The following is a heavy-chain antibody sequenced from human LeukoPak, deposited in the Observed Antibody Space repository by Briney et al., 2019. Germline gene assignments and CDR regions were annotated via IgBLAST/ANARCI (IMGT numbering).Heavy chain of an antibody. CDR2: MSGSSTYT. Sequence: GGSLRLFCAASGFTFSDNYMSWIRQAPGKGLEWVSHMSGSSTYTNYADSVKGRFTISRDNAKNSLYLQMNSLRAEDTAVYYCARGARQLYYDSSGYYVDYWGQGTLVTVSS. V-gene: IGHV3-11*05. D-gene: IGHD3-22*01. J-gene: IGHJ4*02. CDR3: ARGARQLYYDSSGYYVDY. CDR1: GFTFSDNY.